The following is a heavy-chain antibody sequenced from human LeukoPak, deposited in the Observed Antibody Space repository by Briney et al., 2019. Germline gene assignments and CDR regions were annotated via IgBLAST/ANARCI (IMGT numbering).Heavy chain of an antibody. D-gene: IGHD3-9*01. CDR2: IYYSGST. Sequence: SETLSLTCTVSGGSISSYYWGWIRQPPGKGLEWIGYIYYSGSTNYNPSLKSRVTISVDTSKNQFSLKLSSVTAADTAVYYCARGYYDILTGPEGDYYYMDVWGKGTTVTISS. CDR3: ARGYYDILTGPEGDYYYMDV. CDR1: GGSISSYY. J-gene: IGHJ6*03. V-gene: IGHV4-59*01.